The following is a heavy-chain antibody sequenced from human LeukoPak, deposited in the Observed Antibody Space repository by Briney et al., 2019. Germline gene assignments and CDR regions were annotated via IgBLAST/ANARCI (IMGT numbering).Heavy chain of an antibody. V-gene: IGHV1-18*01. J-gene: IGHJ4*02. CDR3: AREAGRGGTYSRPDY. CDR2: ITVYDGKT. Sequence: ASVKVSCKASGYMFFNYGITWVRQAPGQGLEWMGWITVYDGKTKYAQSLQGRVTMTINTSTHTAYMELKSLRSDDTAVYFCAREAGRGGTYSRPDYWGQGTLVTVSS. D-gene: IGHD1-26*01. CDR1: GYMFFNYG.